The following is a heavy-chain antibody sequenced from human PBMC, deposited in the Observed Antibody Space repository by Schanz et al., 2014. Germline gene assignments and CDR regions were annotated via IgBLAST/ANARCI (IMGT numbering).Heavy chain of an antibody. CDR1: GFTFGDYA. D-gene: IGHD6-13*01. CDR2: INTGVNT. J-gene: IGHJ4*02. CDR3: ARVLIAAAGGAFDY. Sequence: EVQLLESGGGLVQPGGSLRLSCAASGFTFGDYAMTWVRQAPGKGLEWVSAINTGVNTYYADSVRGRSTMSRDNSKNTLYLQINSLRAGDAAVYYCARVLIAAAGGAFDYWGQGTLVAVSA. V-gene: IGHV3-23*01.